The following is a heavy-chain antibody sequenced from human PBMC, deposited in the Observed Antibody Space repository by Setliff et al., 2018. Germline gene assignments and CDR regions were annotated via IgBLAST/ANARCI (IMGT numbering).Heavy chain of an antibody. D-gene: IGHD3-22*01. CDR3: ARINFYVSSGYYYAPEL. J-gene: IGHJ4*02. V-gene: IGHV1-18*01. CDR2: INNYSFQI. CDR1: GYTFTNYG. Sequence: ASVKVSCKTSGYTFTNYGVTWVRQAPGQRLEWMGWINNYSFQIQTAQKFQDRVTITTDTSTNTASLEVRSLRSDDTAIYYCARINFYVSSGYYYAPELWGQGTTVTV.